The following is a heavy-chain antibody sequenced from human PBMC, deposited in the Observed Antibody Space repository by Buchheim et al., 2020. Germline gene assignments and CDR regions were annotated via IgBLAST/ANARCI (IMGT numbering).Heavy chain of an antibody. D-gene: IGHD3-3*01. CDR2: ISSTGSTI. CDR3: AILLEWVHDAFDI. J-gene: IGHJ3*02. CDR1: GFTFSTYH. Sequence: EVQLEESGGGLVQPGGSLRLSCAASGFTFSTYHIIWVRQAPGKGLEWVSFISSTGSTIYYADSVEGRFTISRHNAKNSLYLQMNSLRAADTAVYYCAILLEWVHDAFDIWGQGT. V-gene: IGHV3-48*01.